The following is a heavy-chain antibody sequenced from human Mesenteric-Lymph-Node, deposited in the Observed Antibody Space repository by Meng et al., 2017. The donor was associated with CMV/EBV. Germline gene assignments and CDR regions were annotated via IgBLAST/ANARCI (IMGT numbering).Heavy chain of an antibody. CDR2: IIPILGIA. D-gene: IGHD3-22*01. Sequence: SVKVSCKASGGTFSSYTISWVRQAPGQGLEWMGRIIPILGIANYAQKFQGRVTITADKSTSTAYMELSNLRSEDTAVYYCAREYYYDSSGSPTRGFDYWGQGTLVTVSS. CDR3: AREYYYDSSGSPTRGFDY. V-gene: IGHV1-69*04. J-gene: IGHJ4*02. CDR1: GGTFSSYT.